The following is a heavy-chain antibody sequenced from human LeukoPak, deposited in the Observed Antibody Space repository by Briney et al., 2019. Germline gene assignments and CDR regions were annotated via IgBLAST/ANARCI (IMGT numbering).Heavy chain of an antibody. J-gene: IGHJ4*02. V-gene: IGHV3-9*01. CDR1: GFTFDDYA. CDR3: AKVAAGTGALDY. CDR2: IRWNSGSI. Sequence: PGGSLRLSCAASGFTFDDYAMHWVRQAPGKGLEWVSGIRWNSGSIGYADSVKGRFTISRDNAKNSLYLQMNSLRAEDTALYYCAKVAAGTGALDYWGQGTLVTVSS. D-gene: IGHD6-13*01.